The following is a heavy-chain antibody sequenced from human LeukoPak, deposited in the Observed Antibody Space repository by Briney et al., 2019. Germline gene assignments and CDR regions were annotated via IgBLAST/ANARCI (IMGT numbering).Heavy chain of an antibody. CDR1: GYTFTSYY. D-gene: IGHD5-18*01. V-gene: IGHV1-46*01. J-gene: IGHJ4*02. CDR3: ARTGYNYDYYY. Sequence: ASVKVSCKASGYTFTSYYMHWVRQAPGQGLEWMGIINPSDGFTSYAQKFQGRVTMTSDTSTSTVYMELSSLRSEDTAVYYCARTGYNYDYYYSGQGTLVTVSS. CDR2: INPSDGFT.